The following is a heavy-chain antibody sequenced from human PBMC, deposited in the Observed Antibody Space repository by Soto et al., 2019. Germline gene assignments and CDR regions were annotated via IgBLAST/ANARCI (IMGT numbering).Heavy chain of an antibody. CDR1: GFTFRSYV. CDR2: TSYDGSNN. Sequence: QVQLVESGGGVVQPGTSLRLSCVGSGFTFRSYVIHWVRQAPGKVLEWVALTSYDGSNNFYCDSVKGRFTISRDNSRNTVVLQMDSLRREDTSLYYCARWGTTGGLYVWGQGTLVCVSS. V-gene: IGHV3-33*05. J-gene: IGHJ4*02. D-gene: IGHD2-8*01. CDR3: ARWGTTGGLYV.